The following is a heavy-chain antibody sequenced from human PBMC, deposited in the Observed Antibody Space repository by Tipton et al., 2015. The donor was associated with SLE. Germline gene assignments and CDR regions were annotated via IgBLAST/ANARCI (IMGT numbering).Heavy chain of an antibody. D-gene: IGHD7-27*01. J-gene: IGHJ3*02. CDR2: INHSGST. Sequence: LRLSCTVSGGSISSYYWSWIRQPPGKGLEWIGEINHSGSTNYNPSLKSRVTISVDTSKNQFSLKLSSVTAADTAVYYCARELGMVAFDIWGQGTMVTVSS. V-gene: IGHV4-59*01. CDR1: GGSISSYY. CDR3: ARELGMVAFDI.